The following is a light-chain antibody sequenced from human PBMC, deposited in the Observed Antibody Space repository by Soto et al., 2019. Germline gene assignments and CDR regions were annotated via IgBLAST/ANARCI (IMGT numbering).Light chain of an antibody. CDR1: QNINTW. J-gene: IGKJ1*01. CDR3: QQYDSYFTRT. CDR2: DAS. V-gene: IGKV1-5*02. Sequence: DIQMNRSPSTLTSSVGDTVTIICRASQNINTWVAWYQQRPGRAPKALIYDASSLESGVPSRFSGSGSGTYFALTITSLQPEDFATYFCQQYDSYFTRTFGQGTKVEIK.